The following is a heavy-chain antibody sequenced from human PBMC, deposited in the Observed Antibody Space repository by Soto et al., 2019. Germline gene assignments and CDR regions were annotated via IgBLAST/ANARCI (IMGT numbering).Heavy chain of an antibody. CDR1: GYSFTSYW. D-gene: IGHD2-8*02. V-gene: IGHV5-51*01. Sequence: PGESLKISWNGSGYSFTSYWIGLSRQVPGKGLEWMGIIYPGDSDTRYSPSFQGQVTISADKSISTAYLQWSSLKASDTAMYYCARHGNHWSYYYYGMDVWGQGTTVTVSS. CDR3: ARHGNHWSYYYYGMDV. CDR2: IYPGDSDT. J-gene: IGHJ6*02.